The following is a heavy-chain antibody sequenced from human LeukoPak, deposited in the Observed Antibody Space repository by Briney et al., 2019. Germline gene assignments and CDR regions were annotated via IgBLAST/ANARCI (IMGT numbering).Heavy chain of an antibody. CDR1: GYTFTSCG. D-gene: IGHD6-19*01. CDR2: ISAYNGNT. V-gene: IGHV1-18*01. Sequence: ASVKVSCKASGYTFTSCGISWVRQAPGQGLEWMGWISAYNGNTNYAQKLQGRVTMTTDTSTSTAYMELSSLRSEDTAVYYCARVSVAGPPYFDYWGQGTLVTVSS. J-gene: IGHJ4*02. CDR3: ARVSVAGPPYFDY.